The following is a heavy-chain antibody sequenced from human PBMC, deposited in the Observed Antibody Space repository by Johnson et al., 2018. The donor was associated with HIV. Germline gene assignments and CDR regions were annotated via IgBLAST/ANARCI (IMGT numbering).Heavy chain of an antibody. D-gene: IGHD2-2*01. V-gene: IGHV3-74*02. J-gene: IGHJ3*02. CDR2: INSDGSST. CDR1: GFTFSSYA. CDR3: ARGGLGYQNIHDPFDI. Sequence: EVQVVESGGGVVQPGRSLRLSCAASGFTFSSYAMHWVRQAPGKGLVWVSRINSDGSSTSYADSVMGRFTISRDNAQNTLYLQMNSLRAEDTALYYCARGGLGYQNIHDPFDIWGQGTMVTVSS.